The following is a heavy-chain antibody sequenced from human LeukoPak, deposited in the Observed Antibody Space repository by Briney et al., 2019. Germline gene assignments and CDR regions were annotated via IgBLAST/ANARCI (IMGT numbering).Heavy chain of an antibody. CDR3: ARPSVAYCGGDCGAYDAFDI. CDR1: GYTFTSYY. J-gene: IGHJ3*02. V-gene: IGHV1-46*01. D-gene: IGHD2-21*02. CDR2: INPSGGST. Sequence: ASVKVSCKASGYTFTSYYMHWVRQAPGQGLEWMGIINPSGGSTSYAQKFQGRVTMTGDMSTSTVYMELSSLRSEDTAVYYCARPSVAYCGGDCGAYDAFDIWGQGTMVTVSS.